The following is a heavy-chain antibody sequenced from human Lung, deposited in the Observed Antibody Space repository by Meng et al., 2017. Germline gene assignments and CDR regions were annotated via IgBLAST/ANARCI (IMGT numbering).Heavy chain of an antibody. D-gene: IGHD6-13*01. CDR1: GFTFSSYG. V-gene: IGHV3-30*18. CDR2: ISYDGSNK. Sequence: QVQLVELGGGVVQPGRSLRLSWAASGFTFSSYGMHWVRQAPSKGLEWVAVISYDGSNKYYADSVKGRFTISRDNSKNTLYLQMNSLRAEDTAVYYCAKDLSKQQQLGELDYWGQGTLVTVSS. CDR3: AKDLSKQQQLGELDY. J-gene: IGHJ4*02.